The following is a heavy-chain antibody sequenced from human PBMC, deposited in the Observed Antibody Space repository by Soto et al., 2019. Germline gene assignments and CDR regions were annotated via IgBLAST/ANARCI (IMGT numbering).Heavy chain of an antibody. V-gene: IGHV4-31*03. Sequence: SETLSLTCTVSGVSISSGGYYWSWIRQHPGKGLEWIGYIYYSGSTYYNPSLKSRVTISVDTSKNQFSLKLSSVTAADTAVYYGARTRLLEAVFDIGGQGKMVPVSS. CDR3: ARTRLLEAVFDI. CDR2: IYYSGST. J-gene: IGHJ3*02. CDR1: GVSISSGGYY. D-gene: IGHD3-10*01.